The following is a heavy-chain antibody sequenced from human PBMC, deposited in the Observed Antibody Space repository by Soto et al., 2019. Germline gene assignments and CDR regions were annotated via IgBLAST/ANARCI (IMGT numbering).Heavy chain of an antibody. D-gene: IGHD3-10*01. CDR1: GFTFSDYY. V-gene: IGHV3-11*06. CDR3: VRELGGLDL. CDR2: ISSSGNYT. J-gene: IGHJ5*02. Sequence: GGSLRLSCAASGFTFSDYYMSWIRQAPGKGLEWVSFISSSGNYTNYADSVKGRFTISRDNAKDSLHLQMNSLRADDTAVYYCVRELGGLDLWGQGAQVTVSS.